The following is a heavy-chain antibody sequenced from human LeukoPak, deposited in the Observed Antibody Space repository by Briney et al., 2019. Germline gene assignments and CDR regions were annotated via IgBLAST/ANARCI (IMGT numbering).Heavy chain of an antibody. J-gene: IGHJ4*02. V-gene: IGHV4-34*01. D-gene: IGHD3-22*01. CDR3: ARSYRSSGYYYYFDY. Sequence: SETLSLTCAVYGGSFSGYYWSWIRQPPGKGLEWIGEINHSGSTNYNPSLKSRVTISVDTSKNQFSLKLSSVTAADTAVYYRARSYRSSGYYYYFDYWGQGTLVTVSS. CDR2: INHSGST. CDR1: GGSFSGYY.